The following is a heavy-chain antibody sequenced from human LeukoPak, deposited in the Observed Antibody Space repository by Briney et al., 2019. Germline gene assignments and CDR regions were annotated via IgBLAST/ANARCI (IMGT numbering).Heavy chain of an antibody. Sequence: SETLSLTCTVSGGSISSGDYYWSWIRQPPGKGLEWIGYIYYSGSTYYNPFLKSRVTISVDTSKNQFSLKLSSVTAADTAVYYCARVAGYVFDYWGQGTLVTVSS. D-gene: IGHD5-18*01. CDR2: IYYSGST. CDR3: ARVAGYVFDY. V-gene: IGHV4-30-4*01. CDR1: GGSISSGDYY. J-gene: IGHJ4*02.